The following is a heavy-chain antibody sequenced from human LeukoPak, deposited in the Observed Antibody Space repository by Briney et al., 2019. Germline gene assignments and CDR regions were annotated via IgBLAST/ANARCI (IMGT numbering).Heavy chain of an antibody. Sequence: GGSLRLSCAASGFTFSSYGMHWVRQAPGKGLEWVAVISYDGSNKYYADSVKGRFTISRDNSKNTLYLQMNSLRAEDTAVYYCAKDQGGGYCSGGSCLFDYWGQVTLVTVSS. D-gene: IGHD2-15*01. J-gene: IGHJ4*02. CDR2: ISYDGSNK. V-gene: IGHV3-30*18. CDR1: GFTFSSYG. CDR3: AKDQGGGYCSGGSCLFDY.